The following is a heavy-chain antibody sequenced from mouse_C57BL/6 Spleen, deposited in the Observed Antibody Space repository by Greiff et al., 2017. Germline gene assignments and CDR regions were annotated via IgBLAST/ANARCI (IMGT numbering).Heavy chain of an antibody. D-gene: IGHD2-3*01. CDR2: ISYDGSN. CDR3: ARVDGFPYAMDY. V-gene: IGHV3-6*01. CDR1: GYSITSGYY. Sequence: EVKLQESGPGLVKPSQSLSLTCSVTGYSITSGYYWNWIRQFPGNKLEWMGYISYDGSNNYNPSRKNRISITRDTSKNQFFLKLNSVTTEDTATYYCARVDGFPYAMDYWGQGTSVTVSS. J-gene: IGHJ4*01.